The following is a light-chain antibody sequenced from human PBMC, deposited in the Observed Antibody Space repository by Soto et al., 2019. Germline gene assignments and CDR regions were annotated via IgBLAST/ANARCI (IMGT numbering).Light chain of an antibody. Sequence: DIVMTQSPLSLPVTPGEPASISCRSSQSLLHSNGYNYGDWYVLKPGQSPQLLIDLSSNRAYGVPDRFSGSGSGTDFTLKISIVEAEEVGFYLCMQVLQSSLTFGPGTKVDIE. J-gene: IGKJ3*01. CDR2: LSS. CDR1: QSLLHSNGYNY. CDR3: MQVLQSSLT. V-gene: IGKV2-28*01.